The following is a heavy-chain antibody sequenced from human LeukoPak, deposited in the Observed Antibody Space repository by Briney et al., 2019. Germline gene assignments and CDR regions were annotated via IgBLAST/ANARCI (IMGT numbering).Heavy chain of an antibody. CDR1: GGSISSHY. J-gene: IGHJ3*02. Sequence: SETLSLTCTVSGGSISSHYWSWIRQPPGKGMEWIGHVYNSGTTKYNPPLRSRVTISADTSKNQVSLRLTSVTAADTAVYYCARNRRSDADAFDIWGQGTMVTVSS. V-gene: IGHV4-59*08. CDR2: VYNSGTT. CDR3: ARNRRSDADAFDI.